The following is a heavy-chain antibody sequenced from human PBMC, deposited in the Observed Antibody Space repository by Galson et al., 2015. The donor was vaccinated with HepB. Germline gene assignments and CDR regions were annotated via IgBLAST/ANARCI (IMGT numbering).Heavy chain of an antibody. J-gene: IGHJ3*02. CDR2: ISSSSSYI. CDR3: ARVSRYDAFDI. CDR1: GFTFSSYS. V-gene: IGHV3-21*01. Sequence: SLRLSCAASGFTFSSYSMNWVRQAPGTGLEWVSSISSSSSYIYYADSVKGRFTISRDNAKNSLYLQMNSLRAEDTAVYYCARVSRYDAFDIWGQGTMVTVSS.